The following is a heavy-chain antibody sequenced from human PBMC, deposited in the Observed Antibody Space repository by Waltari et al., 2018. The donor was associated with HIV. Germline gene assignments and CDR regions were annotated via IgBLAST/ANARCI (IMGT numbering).Heavy chain of an antibody. CDR2: IYYTGHT. V-gene: IGHV4-31*03. CDR1: GDSISSNLYY. CDR3: ARVQLIMVTFGGDFAPQFFEY. J-gene: IGHJ4*02. Sequence: QVQLQESGPGLVKPSQPLSLTCIVSGDSISSNLYYWSWIRQRPGEGLEWIGNIYYTGHTNYHPSLKIRMSLSMDTSKNHFSLKPTSVTAADTAVFDCARVQLIMVTFGGDFAPQFFEYWGQGTLVTVSS. D-gene: IGHD3-16*01.